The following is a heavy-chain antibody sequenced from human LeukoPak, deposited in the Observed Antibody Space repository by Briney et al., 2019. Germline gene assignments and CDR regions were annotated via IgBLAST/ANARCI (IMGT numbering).Heavy chain of an antibody. CDR2: INHSGST. J-gene: IGHJ4*02. CDR1: GGSFSGYY. D-gene: IGHD2-15*01. CDR3: ARQRGVGSWSFDY. V-gene: IGHV4-34*01. Sequence: SETLSLTCAVYGGSFSGYYWSWIRQPPGKGLEWIGEINHSGSTNYNPSLKSRVTISVDTSKNQFSLELNSMTAADTAVYYCARQRGVGSWSFDYWGQGTLVTVSS.